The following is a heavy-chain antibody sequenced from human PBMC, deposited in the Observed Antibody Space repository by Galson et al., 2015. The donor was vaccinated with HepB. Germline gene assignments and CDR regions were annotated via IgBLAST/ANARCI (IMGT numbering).Heavy chain of an antibody. CDR1: GFTFGHYG. D-gene: IGHD6-19*01. V-gene: IGHV3-30*18. CDR3: AKPEYSSGWYGYFDF. Sequence: SLRLSCAASGFTFGHYGMHWVRQAPGKGLEWVAVISFDGSNTYCADAVKGRFTISRDTSKSTLYLQMDSLRDEDTAVYYCAKPEYSSGWYGYFDFWGQGTLVTVSS. J-gene: IGHJ4*02. CDR2: ISFDGSNT.